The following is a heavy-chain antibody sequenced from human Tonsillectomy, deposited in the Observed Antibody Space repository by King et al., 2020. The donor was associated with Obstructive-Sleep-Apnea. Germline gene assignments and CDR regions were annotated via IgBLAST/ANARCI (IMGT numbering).Heavy chain of an antibody. D-gene: IGHD6-19*01. CDR3: ARGVAVAVEYYYDH. CDR2: ITPNKGNA. J-gene: IGHJ4*02. CDR1: GYTFAAYG. Sequence: QLVQSGAEVKKPGASVKVSCKTSGYTFAAYGYGWVRQAPGEGLEWVGWITPNKGNAKYARRFQGRVTMTTDTATNTAYMELRSLTSDDTARYYWARGVAVAVEYYYDHWGQGTLVTVSA. V-gene: IGHV1-18*04.